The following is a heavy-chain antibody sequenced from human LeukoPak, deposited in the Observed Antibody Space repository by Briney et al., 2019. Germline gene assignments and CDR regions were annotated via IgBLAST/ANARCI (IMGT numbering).Heavy chain of an antibody. CDR3: ARHNVGLYYDILTGSTYYYYYYMDV. D-gene: IGHD3-9*01. CDR1: GGSFSGYY. CDR2: INHSGST. J-gene: IGHJ6*03. Sequence: PSETLSLTCAVYGGSFSGYYWSWIRQPPGKGLEWIGEINHSGSTNYNPSLKSRVTISVDTSKNQFSLKLSSVTAADTAVCYCARHNVGLYYDILTGSTYYYYYYMDVWGKGTTVTISS. V-gene: IGHV4-34*01.